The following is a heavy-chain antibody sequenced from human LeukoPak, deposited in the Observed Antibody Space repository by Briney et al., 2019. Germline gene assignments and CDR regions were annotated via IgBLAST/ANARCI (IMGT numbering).Heavy chain of an antibody. CDR2: ISCSGSTI. CDR1: GFTFSDYY. V-gene: IGHV3-11*04. D-gene: IGHD4-17*01. CDR3: ARAPNEYYGDSPFDY. J-gene: IGHJ4*02. Sequence: PGGSLRLSCAASGFTFSDYYMSWIRQARGKGLEWVSYISCSGSTIYYADSVKGRFTISRDNAKDSLYLQMNSLRAEDAAVYYCARAPNEYYGDSPFDYWGQGTLVTVSS.